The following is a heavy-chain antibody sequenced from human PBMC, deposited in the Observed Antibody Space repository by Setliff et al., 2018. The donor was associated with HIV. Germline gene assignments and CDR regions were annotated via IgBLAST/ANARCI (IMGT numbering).Heavy chain of an antibody. V-gene: IGHV3-72*01. CDR1: GFTFNGYA. CDR2: TKNQANGLTT. Sequence: PGGSLRLSCVGSGFTFNGYAMNWVRQAPGKGLEWVGRTKNQANGLTTEYTASVQGRFTISRDESKNSLFLQLSSVTAADTAVYYCARQSTTSRDFDSWGQGTLVTVSS. CDR3: ARQSTTSRDFDS. D-gene: IGHD2-2*01. J-gene: IGHJ4*02.